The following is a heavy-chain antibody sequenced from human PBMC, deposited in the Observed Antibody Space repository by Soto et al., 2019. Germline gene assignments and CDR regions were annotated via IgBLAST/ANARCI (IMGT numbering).Heavy chain of an antibody. V-gene: IGHV1-24*01. J-gene: IGHJ3*02. D-gene: IGHD4-17*01. CDR1: GYTLTELS. CDR2: FDPEDGET. CDR3: ATETTVTTIDAFDI. Sequence: ASVKVSCKVSGYTLTELSMHWVRQAPGKGLEWMGGFDPEDGETIYAQKFQGRVTMTEDTSTDTAYMELSSLRSEETAVYYCATETTVTTIDAFDIWGQXTMVTVS.